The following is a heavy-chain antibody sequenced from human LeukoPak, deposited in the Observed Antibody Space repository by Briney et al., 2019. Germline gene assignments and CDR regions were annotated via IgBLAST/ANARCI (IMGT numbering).Heavy chain of an antibody. D-gene: IGHD6-13*01. Sequence: GGSLRLSCAASGFTVSSNYMSWVRQAPGKGLEWVANIKQDGGEKYYVDSVKGRFTISRDNAKNSLYLQMNSLRAEDTAVYYCARDQTAAGTDYWGQGTLVTVSS. CDR3: ARDQTAAGTDY. CDR1: GFTVSSNY. V-gene: IGHV3-7*01. CDR2: IKQDGGEK. J-gene: IGHJ4*02.